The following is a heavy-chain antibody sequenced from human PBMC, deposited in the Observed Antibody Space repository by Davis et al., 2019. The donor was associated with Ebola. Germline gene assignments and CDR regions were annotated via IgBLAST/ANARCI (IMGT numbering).Heavy chain of an antibody. J-gene: IGHJ6*03. CDR2: ISYDGSNK. CDR1: GFTFSSYA. D-gene: IGHD3-22*01. CDR3: ARDASGGYYDSSGYIYYYYMDV. Sequence: GESLKISCAASGFTFSSYAMHWVRQAPGKGLEWVAVISYDGSNKYYADSVKGRFTISRDNSKNTLYLQMNSLGAEDTAVYYCARDASGGYYDSSGYIYYYYMDVWGKGTTVTVSS. V-gene: IGHV3-30-3*01.